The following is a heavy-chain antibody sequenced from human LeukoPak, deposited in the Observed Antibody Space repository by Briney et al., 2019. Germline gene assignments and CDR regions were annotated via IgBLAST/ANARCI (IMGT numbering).Heavy chain of an antibody. J-gene: IGHJ5*02. Sequence: PGGSLRLSCEASGFSSSAHTMNWVRQAPGKGLECVSSIDSSSSYIYYADSMKGRFSISRDNAKNSLYLQMSSLRAEDTAVYYCAREGQGAWYWFDLWGQGTLVTVSS. D-gene: IGHD6-19*01. CDR3: AREGQGAWYWFDL. CDR1: GFSSSAHT. CDR2: IDSSSSYI. V-gene: IGHV3-21*01.